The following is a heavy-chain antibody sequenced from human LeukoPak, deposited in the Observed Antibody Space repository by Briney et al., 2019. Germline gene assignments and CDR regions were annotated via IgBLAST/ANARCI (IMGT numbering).Heavy chain of an antibody. CDR1: GYTFSAYY. CDR3: AKAGHYDFNWFDP. D-gene: IGHD2/OR15-2a*01. CDR2: INPNTGGT. V-gene: IGHV1-2*02. J-gene: IGHJ5*02. Sequence: ASVKVSCKASGYTFSAYYMHWVRQAPGQGLEWMGWINPNTGGTKYAQKFQGRVTMTRDTSIDTAYMELSSLRPDDTAVYYCAKAGHYDFNWFDPWGQGTLVAVSS.